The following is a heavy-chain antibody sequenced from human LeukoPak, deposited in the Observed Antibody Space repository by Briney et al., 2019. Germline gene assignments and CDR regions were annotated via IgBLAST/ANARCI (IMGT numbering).Heavy chain of an antibody. CDR1: GCTFSGYY. V-gene: IGHV1-2*02. CDR3: ARTTLELATRTGLPFDY. Sequence: ASVKVSCKASGCTFSGYYMHWVRQAPGQGLEWMGWINPNTGGTYFAQKFQGRVTMTRDTSLSTAYMEVSRLTSDDTAVYYCARTTLELATRTGLPFDYWGQGTLVTVSS. D-gene: IGHD1-7*01. J-gene: IGHJ4*02. CDR2: INPNTGGT.